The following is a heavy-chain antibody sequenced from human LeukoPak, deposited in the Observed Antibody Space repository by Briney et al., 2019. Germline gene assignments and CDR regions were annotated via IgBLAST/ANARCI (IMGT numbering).Heavy chain of an antibody. Sequence: ASVKVSCKASGYTFTGYYMHWVRQAPGQGLEWMGRINPNSGGTNYAQKFQGRVTMTRDTSISTAYMELSRLRSDDTAVYYCARGGSGWYHYSDYSGQGTLVTVSS. V-gene: IGHV1-2*06. CDR2: INPNSGGT. CDR1: GYTFTGYY. CDR3: ARGGSGWYHYSDY. J-gene: IGHJ4*02. D-gene: IGHD6-19*01.